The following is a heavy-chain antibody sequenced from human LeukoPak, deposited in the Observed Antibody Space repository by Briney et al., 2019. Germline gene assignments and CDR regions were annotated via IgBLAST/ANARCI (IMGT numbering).Heavy chain of an antibody. CDR1: GGSISSSSYY. Sequence: TPSETLSLTCTVSGGSISSSSYYWGGIRQPRGKGLGWIGSIYYSGSTYYNPSLTSRVTISVDTSTNQFSLKLSSVTAADTAVYYCARGAYSSSWNYYYYYGMDVWGQGTAVTVSS. J-gene: IGHJ6*02. CDR3: ARGAYSSSWNYYYYYGMDV. CDR2: IYYSGST. D-gene: IGHD6-13*01. V-gene: IGHV4-39*01.